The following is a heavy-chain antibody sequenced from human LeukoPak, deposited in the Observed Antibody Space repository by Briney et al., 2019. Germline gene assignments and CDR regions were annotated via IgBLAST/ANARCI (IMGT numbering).Heavy chain of an antibody. J-gene: IGHJ4*02. CDR2: IYHSGST. CDR3: ASADYDILTGYQY. V-gene: IGHV4-30-2*01. D-gene: IGHD3-9*01. CDR1: GGSISSGGYS. Sequence: TSETLSLTCAVSGGSISSGGYSWSWIRQPPGKGLEWIGYIYHSGSTYYNPSLKSRVTISVDRSKNQFSLKLSSVTAADTAVCYCASADYDILTGYQYWGQGTLVTVSS.